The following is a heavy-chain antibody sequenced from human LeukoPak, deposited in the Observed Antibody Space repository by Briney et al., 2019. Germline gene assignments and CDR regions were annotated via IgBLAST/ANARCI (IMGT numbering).Heavy chain of an antibody. CDR1: GGSFSGYY. J-gene: IGHJ4*02. V-gene: IGHV4-34*01. CDR3: ARGPGTWYYY. D-gene: IGHD6-13*01. CDR2: INRSGST. Sequence: SETLSLTCAVYGGSFSGYYWSWLRQPPGKGLEWIGEINRSGSTNYNPSLKSRVTISIDTSKNQFSLKLSSVTAADTALYYCARGPGTWYYYWGQGTLVTVSS.